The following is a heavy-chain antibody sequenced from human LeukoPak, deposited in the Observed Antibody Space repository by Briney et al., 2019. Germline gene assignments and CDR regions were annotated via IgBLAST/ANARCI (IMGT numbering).Heavy chain of an antibody. CDR1: GVTFSSYA. CDR2: ISYDGSNK. CDR3: ARVRDTAMVMDAFDI. V-gene: IGHV3-30*04. D-gene: IGHD5-18*01. J-gene: IGHJ3*02. Sequence: GGSLRLSCAASGVTFSSYAMHWVRQAPGKGLEWVAVISYDGSNKYYADSVKGRFTISRDNSKNTLYLQMNSLRAEDTAVYYCARVRDTAMVMDAFDIWGQGTMVTVSS.